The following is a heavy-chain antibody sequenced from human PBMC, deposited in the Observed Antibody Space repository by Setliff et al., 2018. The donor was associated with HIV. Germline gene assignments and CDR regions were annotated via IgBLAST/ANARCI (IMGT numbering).Heavy chain of an antibody. CDR3: ARDPGGGIDYYYYMDV. CDR2: IYYSGST. V-gene: IGHV4-59*11. Sequence: SETLSLTCTVSGGSISSHYWSWIRQPPGKGLEWIGYIYYSGSTNYNPSLKSRVTISVDTSKNQFSLKLSSVTAADTAVYYCARDPGGGIDYYYYMDVWGKGTTVTVSS. D-gene: IGHD6-13*01. CDR1: GGSISSHY. J-gene: IGHJ6*03.